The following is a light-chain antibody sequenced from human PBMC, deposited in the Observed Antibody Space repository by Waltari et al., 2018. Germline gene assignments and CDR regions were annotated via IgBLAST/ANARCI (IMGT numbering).Light chain of an antibody. J-gene: IGKJ1*01. V-gene: IGKV4-1*01. Sequence: DIVMTQSPDSLAVPLGERATINCKSSETILFNSNSKNYLAWYQQKAGQPPKLLVYWASTRESGVPDRFSGSGSGTDFTLTISSLQAEDVAVYYCQQYYTVSRTFGQGTRVEIK. CDR3: QQYYTVSRT. CDR1: ETILFNSNSKNY. CDR2: WAS.